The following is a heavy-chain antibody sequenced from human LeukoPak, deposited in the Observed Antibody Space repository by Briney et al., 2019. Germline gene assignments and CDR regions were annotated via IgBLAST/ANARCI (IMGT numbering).Heavy chain of an antibody. CDR2: INHSGST. Sequence: PSETLSLTCAVYGGSFSGYYWSWIRQPPGKGLEWIGEINHSGSTNYNPSLKSRVTISVDTSKNQFSLKLSSVTAADTAVYYCARDPSMFYCSSTSCSNWFDPWGQGTLVTVSS. D-gene: IGHD2-2*01. J-gene: IGHJ5*02. CDR3: ARDPSMFYCSSTSCSNWFDP. V-gene: IGHV4-34*01. CDR1: GGSFSGYY.